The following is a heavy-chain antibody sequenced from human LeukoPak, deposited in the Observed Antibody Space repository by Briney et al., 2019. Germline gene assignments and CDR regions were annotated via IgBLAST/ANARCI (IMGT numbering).Heavy chain of an antibody. D-gene: IGHD1-26*01. CDR1: GGSISSYF. J-gene: IGHJ4*02. CDR2: IYASAST. Sequence: PSETLSLTCTVSGGSISSYFWTWVRQPAGKGLEWIGRIYASASTNYNPSLKSRVTMSVDTSKNQFSLSLSSVTAADTAVYYCARDRERAWDYWGQGTLVTVSS. CDR3: ARDRERAWDY. V-gene: IGHV4-4*07.